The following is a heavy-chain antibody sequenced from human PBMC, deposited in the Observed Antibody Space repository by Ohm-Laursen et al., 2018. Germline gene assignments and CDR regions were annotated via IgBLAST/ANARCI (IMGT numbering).Heavy chain of an antibody. J-gene: IGHJ6*02. CDR3: ARGYSSSWYERSYYYGMDV. Sequence: GSLRLSCAASGFTVSSNCISWVRQAPGKGLEWVSVIYSGGSTYYADSVKGRFTISRDNSKNTLYLQMNSLRAEDTAVYYCARGYSSSWYERSYYYGMDVWGQGTTVTVSS. CDR1: GFTVSSNC. V-gene: IGHV3-53*01. D-gene: IGHD6-13*01. CDR2: IYSGGST.